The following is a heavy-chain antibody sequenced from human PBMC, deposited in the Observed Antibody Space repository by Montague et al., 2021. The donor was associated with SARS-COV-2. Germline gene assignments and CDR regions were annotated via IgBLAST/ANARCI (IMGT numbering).Heavy chain of an antibody. V-gene: IGHV3-49*04. CDR2: IRDKAYGGTP. CDR1: GFTFGDYV. CDR3: TRGAMSMIRGLRSGYYFDY. D-gene: IGHD3-10*01. J-gene: IGHJ4*02. Sequence: SLRLYCEASGFTFGDYVMGWVRQAPGKGLEWVSFIRDKAYGGTPEYAASVKGRFTISRDDSKSIAYLQMDSLKTEDTAVYYCTRGAMSMIRGLRSGYYFDYWGQGTLVTVSS.